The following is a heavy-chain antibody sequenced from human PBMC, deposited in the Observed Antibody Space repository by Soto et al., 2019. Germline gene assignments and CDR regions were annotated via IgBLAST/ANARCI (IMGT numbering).Heavy chain of an antibody. J-gene: IGHJ6*02. CDR2: IIPVLGVT. CDR3: ARRRYCGTDGYHKYCYGMDV. CDR1: GDTFSSYT. Sequence: QVQLVQSGAEVMKPGSSVKVSCRASGDTFSSYTVSWVRQAPGQGLEWMGRIIPVLGVTNYAQKFRGRVTIXGXEXXKTAYMDLSGLRSEDTAVYYCARRRYCGTDGYHKYCYGMDVWGQGTAVTVSS. D-gene: IGHD2-21*02. V-gene: IGHV1-69*02.